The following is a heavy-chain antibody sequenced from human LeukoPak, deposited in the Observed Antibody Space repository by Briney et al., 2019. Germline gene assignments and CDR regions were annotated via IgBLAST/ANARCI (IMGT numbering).Heavy chain of an antibody. CDR3: ARDKALYRGRLLSGYEGGPHGMDV. J-gene: IGHJ6*02. CDR2: IHSSGST. V-gene: IGHV4-59*01. D-gene: IGHD5-12*01. CDR1: DGSISSYY. Sequence: PSETLSLTCTVSDGSISSYYWSWIRQPPGKGLEWIGYIHSSGSTHYNPSLKSRVTTSLDTSKNQFSLKLSSVTAADTAVYYCARDKALYRGRLLSGYEGGPHGMDVWGQGTTVTVSS.